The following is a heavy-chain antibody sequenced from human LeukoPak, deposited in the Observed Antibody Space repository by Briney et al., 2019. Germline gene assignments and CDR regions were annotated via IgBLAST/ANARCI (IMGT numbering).Heavy chain of an antibody. V-gene: IGHV3-48*01. Sequence: PGGSLRLSCAASQFTFSNYAMNWVRQAPGKGLEWVSYINPTSFTIYYADSVRGCFTISRDNPSNSLYLQMDSLTGDDTAVYFCARQGVLLRNYFDSWGQGTQVTVSS. D-gene: IGHD2/OR15-2a*01. CDR2: INPTSFTI. CDR1: QFTFSNYA. J-gene: IGHJ4*02. CDR3: ARQGVLLRNYFDS.